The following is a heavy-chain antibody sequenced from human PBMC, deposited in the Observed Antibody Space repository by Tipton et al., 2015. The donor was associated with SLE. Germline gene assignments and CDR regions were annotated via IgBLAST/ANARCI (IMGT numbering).Heavy chain of an antibody. CDR2: IYYSGST. V-gene: IGHV4-39*07. CDR3: ARERIAAAGPTAGYGMDV. D-gene: IGHD6-13*01. CDR1: GGSISSSSYY. Sequence: TLSLTCTVSGGSISSSSYYWGWIRQPPGKGLEWIGSIYYSGSTYYNPSLKSRVTISVDTSKNQFSLKLSSVTAADTAVYYCARERIAAAGPTAGYGMDVGGQGTTVTVSS. J-gene: IGHJ6*02.